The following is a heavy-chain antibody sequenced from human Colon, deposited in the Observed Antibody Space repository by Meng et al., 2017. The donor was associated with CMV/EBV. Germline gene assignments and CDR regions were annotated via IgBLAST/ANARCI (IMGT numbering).Heavy chain of an antibody. Sequence: GESLKISCAASGFTFDDYAMHWVRQAPGKGLEWVSLISWDGGSTYYADSVKGRFTISRDNSKNSLYLQMNSLRAEDTALYYCAKDGGEGATTSYFDYWGQGTLVTSPQ. CDR1: GFTFDDYA. D-gene: IGHD1-26*01. CDR3: AKDGGEGATTSYFDY. J-gene: IGHJ4*02. V-gene: IGHV3-43D*03. CDR2: ISWDGGST.